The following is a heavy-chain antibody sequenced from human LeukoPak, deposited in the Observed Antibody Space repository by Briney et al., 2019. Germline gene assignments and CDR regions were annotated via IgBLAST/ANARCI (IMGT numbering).Heavy chain of an antibody. CDR2: ISSSSSYI. J-gene: IGHJ4*02. D-gene: IGHD3-10*01. V-gene: IGHV3-21*01. CDR3: ARVGGSGSYYNENLDC. Sequence: WGSLRLSCAASGFTFSSYSMNWVRQAPGKGLEWVSSISSSSSYIYYADSVKGRFTISRDNAKNSLYLQMNSLRAEDTAVYYCARVGGSGSYYNENLDCWGQGTLVTVSS. CDR1: GFTFSSYS.